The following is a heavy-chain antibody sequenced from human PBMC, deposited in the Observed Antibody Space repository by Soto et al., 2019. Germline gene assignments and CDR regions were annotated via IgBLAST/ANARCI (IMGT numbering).Heavy chain of an antibody. Sequence: SSVKVSCKASGYTFTSYDINWVRQATGQGLEWMGWMNPNSGSTGYAQKFQGRVTVTRNTSISTAYMELSSLRSEDTAVYYCARDHHSSSWYFYYFDYWGQGTLVTVSS. V-gene: IGHV1-8*01. CDR3: ARDHHSSSWYFYYFDY. J-gene: IGHJ4*02. CDR2: MNPNSGST. D-gene: IGHD6-13*01. CDR1: GYTFTSYD.